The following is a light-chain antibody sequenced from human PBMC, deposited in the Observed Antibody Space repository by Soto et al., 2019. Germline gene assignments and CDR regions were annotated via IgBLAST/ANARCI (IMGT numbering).Light chain of an antibody. CDR1: QSVISTY. V-gene: IGKV3-20*01. J-gene: IGKJ3*01. Sequence: IVSTHSPGTLSFSPAQRSTISYGSIQSVISTYLAWYQQKPGQAPRLLIYGASSRATGIPDRFSGSGSGTDFTLTISRLEPEDFAVYFCQQYGSSPPITFGPGTKVDTK. CDR2: GAS. CDR3: QQYGSSPPIT.